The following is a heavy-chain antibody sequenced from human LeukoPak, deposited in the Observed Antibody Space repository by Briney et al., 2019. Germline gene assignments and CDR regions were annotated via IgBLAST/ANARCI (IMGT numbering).Heavy chain of an antibody. D-gene: IGHD2-15*01. V-gene: IGHV4-38-2*02. CDR2: IYHSGNT. J-gene: IGHJ4*02. Sequence: PSETLSLTCTVSGYSISSGYYWGWIRQPPGKGLEWIGNIYHSGNTYYNPSLKSRVTISVDTSKNQFSLKLSSVTAADTAVYYCAAVVVTDFDCWGQGTLVTVSS. CDR3: AAVVVTDFDC. CDR1: GYSISSGYY.